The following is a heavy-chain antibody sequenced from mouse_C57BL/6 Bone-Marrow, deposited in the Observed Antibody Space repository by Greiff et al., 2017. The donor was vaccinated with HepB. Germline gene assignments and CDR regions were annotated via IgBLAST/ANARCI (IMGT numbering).Heavy chain of an antibody. CDR1: GFNIKNTY. J-gene: IGHJ1*03. CDR3: ATITTVVDWYFDV. V-gene: IGHV14-3*01. D-gene: IGHD1-1*01. Sequence: VQLKESVAELVRPGASVKLSCTASGFNIKNTYMHWVKQRPEQGLEWIGRIDPAHGNTKYAPKFQGKATITADTSSNTAYLQLSSLTSEDTAIYYSATITTVVDWYFDVWGTGTTVTVSS. CDR2: IDPAHGNT.